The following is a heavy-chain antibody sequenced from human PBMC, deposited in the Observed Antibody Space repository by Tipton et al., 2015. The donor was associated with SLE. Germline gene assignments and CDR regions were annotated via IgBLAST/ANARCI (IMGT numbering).Heavy chain of an antibody. CDR2: IKQDGSEK. D-gene: IGHD6-19*01. CDR3: ATDASGWYESAFDI. CDR1: GFTFSSYW. Sequence: GSLRLSCAASGFTFSSYWMSWVRQAPGKGLEWVANIKQDGSEKYYVDSVKGRFTISRDNAKNSLYLQMNSLRAEDTAVYYCATDASGWYESAFDIWGQGTMVTVSS. V-gene: IGHV3-7*05. J-gene: IGHJ3*02.